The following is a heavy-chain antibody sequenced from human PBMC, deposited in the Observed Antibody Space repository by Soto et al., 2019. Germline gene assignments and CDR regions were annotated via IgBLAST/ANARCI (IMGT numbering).Heavy chain of an antibody. V-gene: IGHV1-18*01. J-gene: IGHJ6*02. Sequence: QVQLVQSGGEVKKPGASVKLSCTASGYTFTSYGISWVRQAPGQGLEWMGWISAYNGNTNYAQNVQGRVTMTTDTXPRTAYMDLRSLRSDDTAVYYCARGGDVNYYHGMDVWGQGTTVTVSS. CDR1: GYTFTSYG. D-gene: IGHD5-12*01. CDR2: ISAYNGNT. CDR3: ARGGDVNYYHGMDV.